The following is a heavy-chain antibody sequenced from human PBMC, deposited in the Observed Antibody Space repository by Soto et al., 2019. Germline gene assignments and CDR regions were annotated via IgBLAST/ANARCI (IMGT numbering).Heavy chain of an antibody. J-gene: IGHJ6*02. CDR3: ARLHSSRQPARYYYGIDI. D-gene: IGHD6-13*01. CDR1: EVGFISYW. CDR2: INGDVATT. V-gene: IGHV3-74*01. Sequence: GSRIGAGAAAEVGFISYWMHWVLQTRGKGLFWFSRINGDVATTDYADSVRGRFTISRDNAKNTLYLQMNSLRAEDTAIYYCARLHSSRQPARYYYGIDIWGRGPPVTVSS.